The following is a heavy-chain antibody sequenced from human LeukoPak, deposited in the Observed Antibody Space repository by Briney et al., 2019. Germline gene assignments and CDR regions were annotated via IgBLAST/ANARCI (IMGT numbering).Heavy chain of an antibody. D-gene: IGHD2-2*01. CDR1: GYTFIGYF. V-gene: IGHV1-2*06. Sequence: GASVKVSCKASGYTFIGYFMTWVRQAPGQGPEWMGRVNPNNGVTEYAQKFQGRVTMTRDTSITTAYMELTSLRSDDTAVYYCVRLHEDCRSSSCYDWGQGTLVTVSS. CDR2: VNPNNGVT. CDR3: VRLHEDCRSSSCYD. J-gene: IGHJ4*02.